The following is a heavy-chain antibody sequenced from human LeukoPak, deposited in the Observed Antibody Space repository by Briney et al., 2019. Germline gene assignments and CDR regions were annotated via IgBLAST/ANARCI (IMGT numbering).Heavy chain of an antibody. CDR1: GGSFSGYY. D-gene: IGHD2-15*01. CDR3: AGQYCSGGTCYFNY. Sequence: SETLSLTCAVYGGSFSGYYWSWIRQPPGKGLEWIGEINHSGSTNYNPSLKSRVTISVDTSKNQFSLKLSSVTAGDTAVYYCAGQYCSGGTCYFNYWGQGTLVTVSS. J-gene: IGHJ4*02. CDR2: INHSGST. V-gene: IGHV4-34*01.